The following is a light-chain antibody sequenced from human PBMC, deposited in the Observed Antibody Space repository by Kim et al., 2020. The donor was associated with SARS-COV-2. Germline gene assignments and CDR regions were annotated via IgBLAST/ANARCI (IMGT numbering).Light chain of an antibody. CDR3: NSRDSSDNVV. CDR2: GKN. J-gene: IGLJ2*01. V-gene: IGLV3-19*01. Sequence: VALGQTVRITCQGESLRSYYVTWYQQKPGQAPILVIYGKNNRPSGIPDRFSGSCSGNTASLTITGTQAGDEADYYCNSRDSSDNVVFGGGTQLTVL. CDR1: SLRSYY.